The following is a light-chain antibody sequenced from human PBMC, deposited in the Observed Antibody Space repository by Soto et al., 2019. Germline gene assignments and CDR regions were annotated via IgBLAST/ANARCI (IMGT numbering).Light chain of an antibody. CDR2: SNH. Sequence: QSVLTQPPSASGTPGQTVTISCSGSSSNIGSNSVNWFQHLPGAVPKLLIFSNHQRPSGVPDRFSGSKSGTSASLAITGLQAEDEADYYCQSYDSSLSGPPYVFGTGTKVSV. V-gene: IGLV1-44*01. CDR1: SSNIGSNS. CDR3: QSYDSSLSGPPYV. J-gene: IGLJ1*01.